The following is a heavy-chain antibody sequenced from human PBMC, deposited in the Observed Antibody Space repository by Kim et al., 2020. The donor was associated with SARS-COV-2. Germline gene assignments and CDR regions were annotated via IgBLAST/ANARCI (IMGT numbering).Heavy chain of an antibody. CDR3: AKGREQNEYSSSSSY. CDR2: ISGSGGST. Sequence: GGSLRLSCAASGFTFSSYAMSWVRQAPGKGLEWVSAISGSGGSTYYADSVKGRFTISRDNSKNTLYLQMNSLRAEDTAVYYCAKGREQNEYSSSSSYWGQGTLVTVSS. CDR1: GFTFSSYA. D-gene: IGHD6-6*01. J-gene: IGHJ4*02. V-gene: IGHV3-23*01.